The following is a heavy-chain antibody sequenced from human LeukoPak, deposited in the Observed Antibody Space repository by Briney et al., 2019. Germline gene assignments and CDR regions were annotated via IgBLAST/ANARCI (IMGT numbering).Heavy chain of an antibody. J-gene: IGHJ6*03. D-gene: IGHD3-10*01. CDR3: ARVMEYYYYYMDV. Sequence: PGGSLRLSCAASGFTFSSYEMNWVRQAPGKGLEWVSSISRSATTIYYADSVKGRFTMSRDNAKNSLYLQMNSLRAEDTAVYYCARVMEYYYYYMDVWGKGTTVTISS. CDR1: GFTFSSYE. CDR2: ISRSATTI. V-gene: IGHV3-48*03.